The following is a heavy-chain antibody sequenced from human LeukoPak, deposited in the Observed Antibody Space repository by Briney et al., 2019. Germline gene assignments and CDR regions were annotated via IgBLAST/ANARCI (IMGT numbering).Heavy chain of an antibody. Sequence: ASVKVSCKASGYTFTSYGISWVRQAPGQGLEWMGWISAYNGNTNYAQKLQGRVTMTTDTSTSTAYMELRSLRSDDTAVYHCARASFCSGGSCYCDYWGQGTLVTVSS. D-gene: IGHD2-15*01. J-gene: IGHJ4*02. CDR1: GYTFTSYG. V-gene: IGHV1-18*01. CDR3: ARASFCSGGSCYCDY. CDR2: ISAYNGNT.